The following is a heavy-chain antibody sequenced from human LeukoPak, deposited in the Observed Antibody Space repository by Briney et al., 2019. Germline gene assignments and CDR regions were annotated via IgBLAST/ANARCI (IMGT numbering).Heavy chain of an antibody. CDR2: ISYDGSNK. V-gene: IGHV3-30*18. D-gene: IGHD6-6*01. J-gene: IGHJ4*02. Sequence: GRSLRLSCAASGFTFSSYGMHWVRQAPGKGLEWVAVISYDGSNKYYADSVKGRFTISRDNSKNTLYLQMNSLRAEDTAVYYCAKDEQPIAARPVPSYFDYWGQGTLVTVSS. CDR1: GFTFSSYG. CDR3: AKDEQPIAARPVPSYFDY.